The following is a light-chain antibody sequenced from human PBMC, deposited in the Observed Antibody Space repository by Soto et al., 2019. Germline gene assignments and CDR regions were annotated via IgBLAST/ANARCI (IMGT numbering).Light chain of an antibody. CDR1: SSNIGSNT. CDR3: AAWDDSLSGYV. J-gene: IGLJ1*01. V-gene: IGLV1-44*01. CDR2: SNN. Sequence: QSVLTQPPSASGTPGQRVTISCSGSSSNIGSNTVNWYQQLPGTAPKLLIYSNNVRPSWVPDRFSGSISGTSASLAISGLQSEDEADYYCAAWDDSLSGYVFGTGTKLTVL.